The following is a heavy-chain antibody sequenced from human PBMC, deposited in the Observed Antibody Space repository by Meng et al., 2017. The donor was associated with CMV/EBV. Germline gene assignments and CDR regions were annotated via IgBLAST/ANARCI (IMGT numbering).Heavy chain of an antibody. CDR3: ARVMGPNRTPYYFDY. Sequence: LQRPDPGLVKPSQTLYLTCTVSGGSISSGDYYWSWIRQPPGKGLEWIGYIYYSGSTYYNPSLKSRVTISVDTSKNQFSLKLSSVTAADTAVYYCARVMGPNRTPYYFDYWGQGTLVTVSS. D-gene: IGHD1-14*01. V-gene: IGHV4-30-4*08. J-gene: IGHJ4*02. CDR2: IYYSGST. CDR1: GGSISSGDYY.